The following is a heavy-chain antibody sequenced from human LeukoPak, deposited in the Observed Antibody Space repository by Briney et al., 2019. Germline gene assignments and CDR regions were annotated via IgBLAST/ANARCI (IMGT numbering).Heavy chain of an antibody. CDR3: ASFPGYSSSWYFDY. V-gene: IGHV1-2*02. CDR2: INPNSGGT. Sequence: ASVKVSCKASGYTFTGYYMHWVRQAPGQGLEWMGWINPNSGGTNYAQKFQGRVTMTRDTSISTAYMELSRLRSDGTAVYYCASFPGYSSSWYFDYWGRGTLVTVSS. D-gene: IGHD6-13*01. CDR1: GYTFTGYY. J-gene: IGHJ4*02.